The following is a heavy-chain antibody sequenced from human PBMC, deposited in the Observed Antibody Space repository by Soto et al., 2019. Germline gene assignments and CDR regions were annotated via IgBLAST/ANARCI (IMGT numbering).Heavy chain of an antibody. J-gene: IGHJ4*02. Sequence: GGSLRLSCLASGFNFNHPWMTWVRQAAGKGLEWVGRIKSKTDGGTADYAAPVKGRATISRDDSKNTVYLQMNSLKTEDIDGYYCTTGIDYDIWTGYHNLDYWGQGALVTVSS. V-gene: IGHV3-15*01. CDR3: TTGIDYDIWTGYHNLDY. CDR2: IKSKTDGGTA. D-gene: IGHD3-9*01. CDR1: GFNFNHPW.